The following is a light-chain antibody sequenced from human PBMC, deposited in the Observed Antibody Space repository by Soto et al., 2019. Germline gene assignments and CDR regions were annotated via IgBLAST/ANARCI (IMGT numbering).Light chain of an antibody. CDR3: IRGTHWSLT. V-gene: IGKV2-30*01. Sequence: DVVVTQSPLSLPVTLGQPASISCRSSQSLVYSDGNTYLNWFQQRPVQSPRRLIYQVSNRDSGVADRFSGIGSCSEFTQKISRVEAHDVWVYCCIRGTHWSLTFGGGTKVQI. CDR1: QSLVYSDGNTY. CDR2: QVS. J-gene: IGKJ4*01.